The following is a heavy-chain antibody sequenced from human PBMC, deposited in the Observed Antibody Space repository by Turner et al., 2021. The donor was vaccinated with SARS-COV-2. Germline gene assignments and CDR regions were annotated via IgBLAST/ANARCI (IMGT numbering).Heavy chain of an antibody. Sequence: EVQLVESGGGLIQPGGSLRLSCAASGFTVSSNYMSWVRQAPGKGLEWVSVIYSGGSTYYADSVKVRFTISRDNSKNTLYLQMNSLRAEDTAVYYCARGYSSGWYQRGAFDIWGQGTMVTVSS. J-gene: IGHJ3*02. D-gene: IGHD6-19*01. CDR1: GFTVSSNY. V-gene: IGHV3-53*01. CDR3: ARGYSSGWYQRGAFDI. CDR2: IYSGGST.